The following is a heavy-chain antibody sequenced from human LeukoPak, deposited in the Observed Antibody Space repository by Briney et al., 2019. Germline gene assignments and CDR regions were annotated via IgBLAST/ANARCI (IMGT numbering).Heavy chain of an antibody. CDR1: GYTFTGYY. CDR2: INPYSGGR. Sequence: ASVKVSCKASGYTFTGYYMHWVRQAPGQGLEWMGWINPYSGGRNNAQKFQGRVTMTRDTSISTAYMELSRLRSDDTAVYYCARLYLPATRFDYWGQGTLVTVSS. V-gene: IGHV1-2*02. J-gene: IGHJ4*02. D-gene: IGHD5-24*01. CDR3: ARLYLPATRFDY.